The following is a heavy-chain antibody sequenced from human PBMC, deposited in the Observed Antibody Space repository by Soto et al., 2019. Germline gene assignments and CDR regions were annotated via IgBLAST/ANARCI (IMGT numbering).Heavy chain of an antibody. J-gene: IGHJ5*02. V-gene: IGHV4-34*01. Sequence: TLSLTCAVYGGSFSGYYWSWIRQPPGKGLEWIGEINHSGSTNYNPSLKSRVTISVDKSKNQFYLKLNSVTAADTAVYYCARGGIAAAGRTVRWFDPWGQGDLVTVSS. D-gene: IGHD6-13*01. CDR2: INHSGST. CDR1: GGSFSGYY. CDR3: ARGGIAAAGRTVRWFDP.